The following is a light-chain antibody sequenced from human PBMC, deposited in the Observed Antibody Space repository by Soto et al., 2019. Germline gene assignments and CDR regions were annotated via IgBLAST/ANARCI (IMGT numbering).Light chain of an antibody. J-gene: IGKJ5*01. CDR3: KQYNNWPIT. CDR2: RAS. V-gene: IGKV3-15*01. CDR1: QSINTL. Sequence: EVALTQSPATLSVSPGEGATLSCRASQSINTLLAWYQQKPGQAPRLLIYRASTRATDIQARFSGSGSGTDFTLTIRSLQSEDFAIYYCKQYNNWPITFGQGTRLEI.